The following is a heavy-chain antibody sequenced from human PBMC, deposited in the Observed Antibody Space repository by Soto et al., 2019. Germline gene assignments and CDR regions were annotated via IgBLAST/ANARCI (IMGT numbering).Heavy chain of an antibody. Sequence: PGGSLRLSCAASGFTFSSYAMHWVRQAPGKGLEWVAVISYDGSNKYYADSVKGRFTISRDNSKNTLYLQMNSLRAEDTAVYYCARDSGYYGSGSYWNYFDYWGQGTLVTVSS. CDR3: ARDSGYYGSGSYWNYFDY. CDR2: ISYDGSNK. CDR1: GFTFSSYA. D-gene: IGHD3-10*01. V-gene: IGHV3-30-3*01. J-gene: IGHJ4*02.